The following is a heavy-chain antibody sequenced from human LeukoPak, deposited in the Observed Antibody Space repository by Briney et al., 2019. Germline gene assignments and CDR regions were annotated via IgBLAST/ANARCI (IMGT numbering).Heavy chain of an antibody. CDR3: ARPNYYGAGIYYMELPSFDY. V-gene: IGHV3-21*01. CDR1: GFTVSSSY. Sequence: GGSLRLSCAASGFTVSSSYMSWVRQAPGKGLEWVASISSSSSYIYHADSVKGRFTISRDNAKNSLYLQMNSLRAEDTAVYHCARPNYYGAGIYYMELPSFDYWGQGTLVTVSA. D-gene: IGHD3-10*01. J-gene: IGHJ4*02. CDR2: ISSSSSYI.